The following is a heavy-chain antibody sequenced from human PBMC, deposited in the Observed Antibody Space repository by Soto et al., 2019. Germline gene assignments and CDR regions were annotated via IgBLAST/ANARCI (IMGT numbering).Heavy chain of an antibody. CDR2: INDSGST. CDR3: ARNGYDTSDHHFDP. Sequence: QVQLQQWGAGLLKPSETLSLTCAVYGGSVRGSYWSWIRQPPGKGLEWIGEINDSGSTKYNPSLKSRVTISVDTSKNQFSLSLSSVTAADTAAYFCARNGYDTSDHHFDPWSQGNLVTVSS. D-gene: IGHD3-22*01. V-gene: IGHV4-34*01. CDR1: GGSVRGSY. J-gene: IGHJ5*02.